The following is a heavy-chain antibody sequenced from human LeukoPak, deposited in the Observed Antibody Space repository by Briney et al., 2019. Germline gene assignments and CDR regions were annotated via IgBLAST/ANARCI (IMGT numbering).Heavy chain of an antibody. CDR3: AKAIDYGDYYFDY. CDR1: GFTFSSYA. D-gene: IGHD4-17*01. V-gene: IGHV3-23*01. CDR2: ISGSGGST. Sequence: GGSLRLSCAASGFTFSSYAMSLVRQAPGKGLEWVSAISGSGGSTYYADSVKGRFTISRDNSKNTLYLQMNSLRAEDTAVYYCAKAIDYGDYYFDYWGQGTLVTVSS. J-gene: IGHJ4*02.